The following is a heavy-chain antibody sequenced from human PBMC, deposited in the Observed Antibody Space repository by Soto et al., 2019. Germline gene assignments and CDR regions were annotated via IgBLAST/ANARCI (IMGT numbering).Heavy chain of an antibody. J-gene: IGHJ4*02. CDR1: GFPFKKYS. CDR3: AREGDLDRGSYYYNFAS. Sequence: EVQLVESGGGLVKPGGSLRLSCVASGFPFKKYSMNWVRQAPGKGLEWVSSISGDTNYLYYADSVKGRFTISRDNAKNSVHLQMNSLRAEDTALYYCAREGDLDRGSYYYNFASWGQGTLVIVSS. CDR2: ISGDTNYL. V-gene: IGHV3-21*02. D-gene: IGHD3-22*01.